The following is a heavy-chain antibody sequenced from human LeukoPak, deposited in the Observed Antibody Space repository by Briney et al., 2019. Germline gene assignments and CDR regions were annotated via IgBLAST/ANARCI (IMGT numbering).Heavy chain of an antibody. J-gene: IGHJ4*02. CDR2: ISPNSGGT. CDR1: GYTFTGYY. CDR3: ARTDGVDY. D-gene: IGHD4-17*01. V-gene: IGHV1-2*06. Sequence: ASVTVSCTASGYTFTGYYMHWVRQAPGQGLEWVGRISPNSGGTNYAQKFQGRVTMTRDTSISTAYMELSSLRSDDTAVYYCARTDGVDYWGQGTLVTVSS.